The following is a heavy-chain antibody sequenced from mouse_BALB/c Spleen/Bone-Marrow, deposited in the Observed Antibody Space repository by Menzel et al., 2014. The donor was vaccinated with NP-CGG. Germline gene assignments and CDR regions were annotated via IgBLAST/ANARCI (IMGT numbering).Heavy chain of an antibody. CDR1: GFSLTGYG. CDR3: AREGPYGNCAMDY. CDR2: IWGDGST. Sequence: VKLVESGPGLVAPSQSLSITCTVSGFSLTGYGVNWVRQPPGKGLEWLGMIWGDGSTDYNSALKSRLSISKDNSKSQVFLKMNSLQTDDTARYYCAREGPYGNCAMDYWGQGTSVTVSS. J-gene: IGHJ4*01. D-gene: IGHD2-10*02. V-gene: IGHV2-6-7*01.